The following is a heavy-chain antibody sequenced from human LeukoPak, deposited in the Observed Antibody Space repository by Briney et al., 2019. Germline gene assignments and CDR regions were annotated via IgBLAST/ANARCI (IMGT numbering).Heavy chain of an antibody. CDR1: GGTFSSYA. D-gene: IGHD2-8*02. CDR2: IIPIFGTA. CDR3: ARGVGYHRLYFDY. Sequence: ASVKVSCKASGGTFSSYAISWVRQAPGQGLEWMGGIIPIFGTANYAQKFQGRVTITADESTSTAFMELSSLRSEDTAVYYCARGVGYHRLYFDYWGQGTLVTVSS. V-gene: IGHV1-69*13. J-gene: IGHJ4*02.